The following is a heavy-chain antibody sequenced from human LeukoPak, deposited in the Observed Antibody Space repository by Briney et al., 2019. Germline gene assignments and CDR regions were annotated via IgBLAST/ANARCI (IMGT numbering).Heavy chain of an antibody. CDR3: ARGRLDAGSFDY. CDR2: IGGSGGTT. J-gene: IGHJ4*02. Sequence: GGSLRLSCAASGFSFSTYAMNWVRQAPGKGLEWVSGIGGSGGTTYYADSVKGRFTISRDNAKNSLYLQMNSLRAEDTAVYYCARGRLDAGSFDYWGQGTLVTVSS. V-gene: IGHV3-23*01. CDR1: GFSFSTYA. D-gene: IGHD3-10*01.